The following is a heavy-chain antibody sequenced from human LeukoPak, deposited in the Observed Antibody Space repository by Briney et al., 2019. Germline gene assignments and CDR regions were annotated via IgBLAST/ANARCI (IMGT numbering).Heavy chain of an antibody. CDR1: GFTFSSYG. CDR3: ARGGVDYYGSGTYYLMYYFDY. J-gene: IGHJ4*02. CDR2: IRYDGSNK. Sequence: GGSLRLSCAASGFTFSSYGMHWVRQAPGKGLEWVAFIRYDGSNKYYADSVKGRFTISRDDPHNTLYLQMNSLRAEDTAVYFCARGGVDYYGSGTYYLMYYFDYWGQGALVTVSS. V-gene: IGHV3-30*02. D-gene: IGHD3-10*01.